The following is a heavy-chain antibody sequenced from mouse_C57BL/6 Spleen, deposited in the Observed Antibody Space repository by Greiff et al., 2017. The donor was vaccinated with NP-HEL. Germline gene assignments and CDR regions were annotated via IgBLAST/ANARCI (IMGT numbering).Heavy chain of an antibody. CDR1: GYSFTDYN. Sequence: EVKLVESGPELVKPGASVKISCKASGYSFTDYNMNWVKQSNGKSLEWIGVINPNYGTTSYNQKFKGKATLTVDQSSSTAYMQLNSLTSEDSAVYYCASTYYSNGAYWGQGTLVTVSA. CDR3: ASTYYSNGAY. J-gene: IGHJ3*01. V-gene: IGHV1-39*01. CDR2: INPNYGTT. D-gene: IGHD2-5*01.